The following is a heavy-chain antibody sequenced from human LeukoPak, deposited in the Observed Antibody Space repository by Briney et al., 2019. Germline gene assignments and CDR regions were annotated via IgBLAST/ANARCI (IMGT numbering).Heavy chain of an antibody. CDR2: IIPSFGTA. CDR1: GGTFSSYA. CDR3: ALLSDCIGYCSRPDY. J-gene: IGHJ4*02. Sequence: EASVKVSCKASGGTFSSYAISWVRQAPGQGLEWMGGIIPSFGTANYAQKFQGRVTITTDESTSTAYMELSSLRSEDTAVYYCALLSDCIGYCSRPDYWGQGTLVTVSS. V-gene: IGHV1-69*05. D-gene: IGHD2-2*01.